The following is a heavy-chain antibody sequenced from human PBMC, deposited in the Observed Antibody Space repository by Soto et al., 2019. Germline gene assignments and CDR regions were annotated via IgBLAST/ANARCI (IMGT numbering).Heavy chain of an antibody. Sequence: PGGSLRLSCAASGFTFSSYGMHWVRQAPGKGLEWVAVISYDGSNKYYADSVKVRFTISRDNSKNTLYLQMNSLRAEDTAVYYCAAGKGGGYDDRTKRRVYYYYGMDVWGQGTTVTVSS. D-gene: IGHD5-12*01. CDR1: GFTFSSYG. CDR2: ISYDGSNK. J-gene: IGHJ6*02. CDR3: AAGKGGGYDDRTKRRVYYYYGMDV. V-gene: IGHV3-30*03.